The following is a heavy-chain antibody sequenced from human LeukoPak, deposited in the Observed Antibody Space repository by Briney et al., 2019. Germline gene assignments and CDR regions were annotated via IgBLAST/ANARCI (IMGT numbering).Heavy chain of an antibody. CDR1: GFTFSDYY. CDR2: ISSSGSTI. J-gene: IGHJ6*03. V-gene: IGHV3-11*01. CDR3: ARSSAYYYYYYYMDV. D-gene: IGHD6-25*01. Sequence: KAGGSLRLSCAASGFTFSDYYMSWIRQAPGKWPEWVSYISSSGSTIYYADSVKGRFTISRDNAKTSLYLQMNSLRAEDTAVYYCARSSAYYYYYYYMDVWGKGTTVTVSS.